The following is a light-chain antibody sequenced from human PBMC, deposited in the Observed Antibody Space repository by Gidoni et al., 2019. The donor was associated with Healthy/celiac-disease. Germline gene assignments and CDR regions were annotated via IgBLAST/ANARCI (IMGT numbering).Light chain of an antibody. CDR2: AAS. CDR3: QQYYSYPPT. J-gene: IGKJ4*01. CDR1: QGISSY. Sequence: AIRMTQSPSSFSASTGDRVTITSRASQGISSYLALYQQKPGKAPKLLIYAASTLQSGVPSRFSGSGSGTDFTLTISCLQSEDFATYYCQQYYSYPPTFGGXTKVEIK. V-gene: IGKV1-8*01.